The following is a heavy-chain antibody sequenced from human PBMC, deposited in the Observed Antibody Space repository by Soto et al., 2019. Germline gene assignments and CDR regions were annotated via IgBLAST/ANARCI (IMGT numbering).Heavy chain of an antibody. CDR2: IYDSGRT. J-gene: IGHJ3*02. Sequence: QLQLQESGARLVRPSQTLSLTCVVSGGSISSGGYSWNWIRQPPGKGLEWIGYIYDSGRTSYNPSLKSRVSISLDRSKNHFYLKLSSVTAADTAVYYCARAVSDYVWGTYRENAFDIWGQGTMVTVSS. V-gene: IGHV4-30-2*01. CDR1: GGSISSGGYS. D-gene: IGHD3-16*02. CDR3: ARAVSDYVWGTYRENAFDI.